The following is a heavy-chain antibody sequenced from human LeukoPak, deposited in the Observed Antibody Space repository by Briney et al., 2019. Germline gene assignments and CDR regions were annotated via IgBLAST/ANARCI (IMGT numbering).Heavy chain of an antibody. V-gene: IGHV3-74*01. D-gene: IGHD4-11*01. CDR2: INRDGSST. Sequence: QTGGSLRLSCAASGFTFSSYWMHWVRQAAGKGLVWVSHINRDGSSTSHADSVKGRFTISRDNAMNTLYLQMNSLRAEDTAVYYCARDSNYGMDVWGQGTTVTVSS. CDR3: ARDSNYGMDV. J-gene: IGHJ6*02. CDR1: GFTFSSYW.